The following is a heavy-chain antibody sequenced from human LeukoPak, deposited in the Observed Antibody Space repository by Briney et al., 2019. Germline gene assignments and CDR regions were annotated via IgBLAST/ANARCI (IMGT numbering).Heavy chain of an antibody. CDR2: INPNSGGT. Sequence: ASVKVSCKASGYTFTGYYMHWVRQAPGQGLEWMGWINPNSGGTNYAQKFQGRVTMTRDTSISTAYMELSRLRSDDTAVYYCARVESYYDSSGSPFDYWGQGTLVTVPS. CDR1: GYTFTGYY. J-gene: IGHJ4*02. V-gene: IGHV1-2*02. CDR3: ARVESYYDSSGSPFDY. D-gene: IGHD3-22*01.